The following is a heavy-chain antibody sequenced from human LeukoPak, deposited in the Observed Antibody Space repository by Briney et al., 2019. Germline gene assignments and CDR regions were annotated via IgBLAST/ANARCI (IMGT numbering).Heavy chain of an antibody. J-gene: IGHJ4*02. V-gene: IGHV4-34*01. D-gene: IGHD3-10*01. CDR1: GWTFSGYY. CDR3: ASTGYGSIYFEY. CDR2: INHSRSN. Sequence: SETLSLTCAVYGWTFSGYYLNWIRQPPGKGLEWIGEINHSRSNNYNPYLKSRVSISVDTSKNQFSLKLSSVTAADTAVYYCASTGYGSIYFEYWGLGTLVTVSS.